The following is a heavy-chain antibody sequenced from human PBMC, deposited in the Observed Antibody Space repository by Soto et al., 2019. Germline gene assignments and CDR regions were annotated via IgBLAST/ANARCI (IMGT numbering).Heavy chain of an antibody. D-gene: IGHD6-19*01. CDR3: ARHDPIAVGGNYFDY. CDR1: GYSFTIYW. CDR2: IDPSDSYT. J-gene: IGHJ4*02. Sequence: PGESLKISCKGSGYSFTIYWISWVRQMPGKGLEWMGRIDPSDSYTNYSPSFQGHVTISADKSISTAYLQWSSLKASDTAMYYCARHDPIAVGGNYFDYWGQGTLVTVSS. V-gene: IGHV5-10-1*01.